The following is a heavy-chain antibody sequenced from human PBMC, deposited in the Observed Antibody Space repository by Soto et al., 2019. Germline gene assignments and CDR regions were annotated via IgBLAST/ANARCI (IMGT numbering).Heavy chain of an antibody. CDR3: AGEGIQLWLHAFDI. V-gene: IGHV3-53*01. CDR2: IYSGGST. CDR1: GFTVSSNY. J-gene: IGHJ3*02. D-gene: IGHD5-18*01. Sequence: HPGGSLRLSCAASGFTVSSNYMSWVRQAPGKGLEWVSVIYSGGSTYYADSVKGRFTISRHNSKNTLYFQMNSLRAEDTAVYYCAGEGIQLWLHAFDIWGQGTMVTVSS.